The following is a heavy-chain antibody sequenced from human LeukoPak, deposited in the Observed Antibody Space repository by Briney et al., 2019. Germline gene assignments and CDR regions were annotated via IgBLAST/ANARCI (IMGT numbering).Heavy chain of an antibody. Sequence: GGSLRLSCAASGFTFSSYAMSWVRQAPGKGLEWVPAISGSGGSTYYADSVKGRFTISRDNSKNTLYLQMNSLRAEDTAVYYCAKDRSWNDVTIDYWGQGTLVTVSS. D-gene: IGHD1-1*01. J-gene: IGHJ4*02. CDR2: ISGSGGST. V-gene: IGHV3-23*01. CDR3: AKDRSWNDVTIDY. CDR1: GFTFSSYA.